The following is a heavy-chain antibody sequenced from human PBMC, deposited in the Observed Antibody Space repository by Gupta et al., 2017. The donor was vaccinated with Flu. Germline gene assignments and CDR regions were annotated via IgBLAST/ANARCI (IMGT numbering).Heavy chain of an antibody. D-gene: IGHD2-2*01. V-gene: IGHV1-8*01. Sequence: QVQLVQSGAEVKQPGASGSVSCKACGYTFTSYDLNWERQATGQGLEWMGWMHPNMGNTLYAQNLQGRVTMTRNTSISTAYMELSILRSEVTAVYYCARALPVVPASNLRCFDPWGQGTLVTVSS. CDR3: ARALPVVPASNLRCFDP. CDR1: GYTFTSYD. J-gene: IGHJ5*02. CDR2: MHPNMGNT.